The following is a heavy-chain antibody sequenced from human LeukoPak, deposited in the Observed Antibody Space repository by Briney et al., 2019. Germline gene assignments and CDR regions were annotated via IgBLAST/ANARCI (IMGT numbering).Heavy chain of an antibody. V-gene: IGHV4-4*02. D-gene: IGHD3-16*01. CDR3: ARDPGGLVQGLYYYMDV. CDR2: IYHSGST. CDR1: GGSISSSYW. Sequence: PSGTLSLTCGVSGGSISSSYWWSWVRQPPGKGLEWIGEIYHSGSTNYNPSLKSRVTISVDTSKNQFSLKLSSVTAADTAVYYCARDPGGLVQGLYYYMDVWGKGTTVTVSS. J-gene: IGHJ6*03.